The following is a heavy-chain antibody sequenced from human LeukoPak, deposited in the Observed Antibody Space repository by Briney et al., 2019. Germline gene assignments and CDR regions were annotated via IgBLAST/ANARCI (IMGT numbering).Heavy chain of an antibody. J-gene: IGHJ4*02. CDR2: ISSSGGTI. CDR1: GFTFTSYE. D-gene: IGHD1-20*01. Sequence: GGSLRLSCAASGFTFTSYEMNWVRQAPGKGLEWVSYISSSGGTIHYADSVKGRFTISRDNAKNSLYLQMYSLRAEDTALYYCAREGRNWNDLDYWGQGTLVTVST. V-gene: IGHV3-48*03. CDR3: AREGRNWNDLDY.